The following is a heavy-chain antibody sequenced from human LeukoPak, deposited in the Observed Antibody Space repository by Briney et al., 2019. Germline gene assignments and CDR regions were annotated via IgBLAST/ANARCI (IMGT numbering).Heavy chain of an antibody. Sequence: GGSLRLSCAASGFTFSSYSMNWVRQAPGKGLEWVSSISSSSSYIYYADSVKGRFTISRDNAKNSLYLQMNSLRAEDTAVYYCAGVKWSRFGAFDIWGQGTMVTVSS. CDR2: ISSSSSYI. CDR3: AGVKWSRFGAFDI. CDR1: GFTFSSYS. V-gene: IGHV3-21*01. J-gene: IGHJ3*02. D-gene: IGHD5-12*01.